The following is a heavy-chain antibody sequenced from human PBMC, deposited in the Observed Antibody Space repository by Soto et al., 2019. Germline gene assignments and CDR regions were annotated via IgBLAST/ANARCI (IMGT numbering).Heavy chain of an antibody. CDR3: AHRVLRTVFGLVTTTAIYFDF. D-gene: IGHD3-3*01. CDR2: IHWDDDK. Sequence: QITLNESGPTVVRPTETLTLTCRFAGFSLTTSGVGVGWIRQSPGKAPEWLALIHWDDDKRYSASLKSRLTITKDTSKNQVVLTVSDLDPTATATYSCAHRVLRTVFGLVTTTAIYFDFWGQGTPVAVSS. J-gene: IGHJ4*02. V-gene: IGHV2-5*02. CDR1: GFSLTTSGVG.